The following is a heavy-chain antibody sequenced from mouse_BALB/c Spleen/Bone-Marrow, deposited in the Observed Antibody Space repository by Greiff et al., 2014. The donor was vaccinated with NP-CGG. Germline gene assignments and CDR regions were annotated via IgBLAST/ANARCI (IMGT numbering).Heavy chain of an antibody. CDR3: ARDRGVQGYAMDY. CDR1: GFTFSDFY. V-gene: IGHV5-4*02. J-gene: IGHJ4*01. Sequence: EVMLVESGGGLVKPGGSLKLSCEASGFTFSDFYMYWVRQTPEKRLEWVATISYGGSYIYYPDSVKGRFTISRDDAKNNLYLQMSSLKSEDTAMYYCARDRGVQGYAMDYWGQGTSVTVSS. D-gene: IGHD2-14*01. CDR2: ISYGGSYI.